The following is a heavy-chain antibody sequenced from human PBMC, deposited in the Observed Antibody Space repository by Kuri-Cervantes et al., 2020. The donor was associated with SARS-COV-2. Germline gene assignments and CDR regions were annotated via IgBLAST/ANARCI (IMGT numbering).Heavy chain of an antibody. CDR2: IYSGGST. Sequence: GGSLRLSCAASGFTVSSNYMGWVRQAPGKGLEWVSVIYSGGSTYYADPVKGRFTISRDNSKNTLYLQMNSLRAEDTAVYYCAKAGDIVVVPAAYFDYWGQGTLVTVSS. J-gene: IGHJ4*02. V-gene: IGHV3-66*01. D-gene: IGHD2-2*01. CDR1: GFTVSSNY. CDR3: AKAGDIVVVPAAYFDY.